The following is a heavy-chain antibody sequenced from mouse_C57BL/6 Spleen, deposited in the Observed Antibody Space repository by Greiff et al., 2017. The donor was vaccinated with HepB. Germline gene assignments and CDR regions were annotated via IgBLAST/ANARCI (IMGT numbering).Heavy chain of an antibody. Sequence: VKLQESGPELVKPGASVKISCKASGYAFSSSWMNWVKQRPGKGLEWIGRIYPGDGDTNYNGKFKGKATLTADKSSSTAYMQLSSLTSEDSAVYFCAKTGFAYWGQGTLGTVSA. CDR2: IYPGDGDT. D-gene: IGHD4-1*01. V-gene: IGHV1-82*01. J-gene: IGHJ3*01. CDR1: GYAFSSSW. CDR3: AKTGFAY.